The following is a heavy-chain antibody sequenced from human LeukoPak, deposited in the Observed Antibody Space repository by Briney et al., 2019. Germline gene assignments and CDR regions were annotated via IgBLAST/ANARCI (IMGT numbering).Heavy chain of an antibody. J-gene: IGHJ4*02. Sequence: SETLSLTCTVSGSSISNYYWSWIRQPPGKGLEWIGFIYYSGSTNYNPSLKSRVTISVDTSKNQFSLKLTSVTAADTAVYYCARGRSSGYWGQGTLVTVSS. V-gene: IGHV4-59*12. CDR2: IYYSGST. CDR1: GSSISNYY. CDR3: ARGRSSGY. D-gene: IGHD6-19*01.